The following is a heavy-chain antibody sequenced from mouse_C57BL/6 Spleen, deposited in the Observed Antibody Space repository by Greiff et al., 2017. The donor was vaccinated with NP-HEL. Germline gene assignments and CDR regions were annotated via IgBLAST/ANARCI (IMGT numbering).Heavy chain of an antibody. CDR1: GFTFSDYY. J-gene: IGHJ1*03. CDR3: ARDQDGYYPYWYFDV. V-gene: IGHV5-16*01. CDR2: INYDGSST. D-gene: IGHD2-3*01. Sequence: EVKLVESEGGLVQPGSSMKLSCTASGFTFSDYYMAWVRQVPEKGLEWVANINYDGSSTYYLDSLKSRFIISRDNAKNILYLQMSRLKSEDTATYYCARDQDGYYPYWYFDVWGTGTTVTVSS.